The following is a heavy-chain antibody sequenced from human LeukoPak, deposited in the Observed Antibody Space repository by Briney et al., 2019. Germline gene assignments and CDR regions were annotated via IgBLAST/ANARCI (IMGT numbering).Heavy chain of an antibody. CDR3: ARGAPIRVAVAATFDP. D-gene: IGHD6-19*01. Sequence: ASVKVSCKPSGFTFTTYTMHWVRQAPGQRLEWMGWINAANGNTQYSQKFQGRVTITRDTSASTAYMELSSLRSGDTAVYYCARGAPIRVAVAATFDPWGQGTLVTVPS. V-gene: IGHV1-3*01. J-gene: IGHJ5*02. CDR2: INAANGNT. CDR1: GFTFTTYT.